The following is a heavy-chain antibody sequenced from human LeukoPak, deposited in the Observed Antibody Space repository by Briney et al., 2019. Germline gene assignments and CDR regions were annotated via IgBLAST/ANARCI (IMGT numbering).Heavy chain of an antibody. J-gene: IGHJ4*02. CDR1: GFTFSSYA. CDR2: ISYDGSNK. V-gene: IGHV3-30-3*01. Sequence: GGSLRLSCAASGFTFSSYAMHWVRQAPGKGLEWVAVISYDGSNKYYADSVNGRFTISRDNSKNTLYLQMNSLRAEDTAAYYRAKDEGALVPYYFDYWGRGTLVTVSS. D-gene: IGHD1-26*01. CDR3: AKDEGALVPYYFDY.